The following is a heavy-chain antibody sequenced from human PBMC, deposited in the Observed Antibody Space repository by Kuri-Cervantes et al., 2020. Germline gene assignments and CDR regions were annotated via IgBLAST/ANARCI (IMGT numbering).Heavy chain of an antibody. J-gene: IGHJ4*02. Sequence: SVKVSFKASVYTFTSYDINWVRQAPGQGLEWMGGIIPIFGTANYAQKFQGRVTITTDESTSTAYMELSSLRSEDTAVYYCAITIAAADYWGPGTLVTVSS. V-gene: IGHV1-69*05. CDR3: AITIAAADY. CDR2: IIPIFGTA. D-gene: IGHD6-13*01. CDR1: VYTFTSYD.